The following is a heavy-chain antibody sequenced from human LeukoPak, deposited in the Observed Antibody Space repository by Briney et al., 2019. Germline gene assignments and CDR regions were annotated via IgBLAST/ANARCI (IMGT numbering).Heavy chain of an antibody. CDR3: AKDPYSSGWYVGDYFDY. D-gene: IGHD6-19*01. V-gene: IGHV1-18*01. Sequence: ASVKVSCKASGYTFTSYGISWVRQAPGQGLEWMGWISAYNGNTNYAQKLQGRVTMTTDTSTSTAYMELRGLRAEDTAVYYCAKDPYSSGWYVGDYFDYWGQGTLVTVSS. CDR2: ISAYNGNT. J-gene: IGHJ4*02. CDR1: GYTFTSYG.